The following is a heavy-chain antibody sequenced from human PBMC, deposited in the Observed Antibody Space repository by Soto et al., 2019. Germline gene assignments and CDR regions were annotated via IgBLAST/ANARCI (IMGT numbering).Heavy chain of an antibody. V-gene: IGHV5-51*01. J-gene: IGHJ4*02. Sequence: PGESLKISCTGSGYAFTSYWIAWVRQMPGKGLEWMGIIYPGDSDTRYSPSFQGQVTISADKSITTAYLQWSSLKASDTAMYYCARGSVLLWFGELSYSHFDYWGQGTLVTVSS. CDR3: ARGSVLLWFGELSYSHFDY. CDR1: GYAFTSYW. D-gene: IGHD3-10*01. CDR2: IYPGDSDT.